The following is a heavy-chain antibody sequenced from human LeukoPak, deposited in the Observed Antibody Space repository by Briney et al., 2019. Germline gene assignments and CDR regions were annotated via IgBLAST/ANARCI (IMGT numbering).Heavy chain of an antibody. Sequence: GRSLRLSCAASGFTFSSYGMHWVRQAPGKGPEWVAVIWYDGSNKYYADSVKGRFTIFRDNSKNTLYLQMNSLRAEDTAVYYCAKGSRDVVVPAAPPFDYWGQGTLVTVSS. J-gene: IGHJ4*02. V-gene: IGHV3-33*06. D-gene: IGHD2-2*01. CDR2: IWYDGSNK. CDR1: GFTFSSYG. CDR3: AKGSRDVVVPAAPPFDY.